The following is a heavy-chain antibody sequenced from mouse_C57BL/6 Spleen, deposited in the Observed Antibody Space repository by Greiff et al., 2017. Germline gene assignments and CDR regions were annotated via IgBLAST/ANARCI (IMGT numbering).Heavy chain of an antibody. CDR2: IGPEDGET. CDR3: ALYDVDY. Sequence: EVQLQQSGAELVKPGASVTLSCTASGFNITDYYMHWVRQRTEQGLEWIGRIGPEDGETKYAPQFPGKATITADTSSNTAYLQLSSLTSEDTAVYYCALYDVDYWGQGTSLTVSS. CDR1: GFNITDYY. J-gene: IGHJ2*02. D-gene: IGHD2-3*01. V-gene: IGHV14-2*01.